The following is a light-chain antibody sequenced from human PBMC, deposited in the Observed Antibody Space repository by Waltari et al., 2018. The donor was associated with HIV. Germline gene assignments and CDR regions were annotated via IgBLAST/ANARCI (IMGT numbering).Light chain of an antibody. J-gene: IGLJ2*01. CDR3: CSYAGSVV. CDR2: GVS. V-gene: IGLV2-23*02. Sequence: QSALTQPASVSGSPGQSITISCTGTSSDVGNYNLVSWYQQHPGKAPNRVVCGVSKRPSGVSKRFCGSWSGNTASLTMSGLQAEDEADYYCCSYAGSVVFGGGTELTVL. CDR1: SSDVGNYNL.